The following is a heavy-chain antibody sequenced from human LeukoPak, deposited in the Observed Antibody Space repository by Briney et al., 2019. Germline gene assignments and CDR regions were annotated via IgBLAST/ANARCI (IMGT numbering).Heavy chain of an antibody. D-gene: IGHD3-10*01. CDR1: GGSISSYY. V-gene: IGHV4-59*01. Sequence: SETLSLTCTVSGGSISSYYWSWIRQPPGKGLEWIGYIYYSGSTNYNPSLKSRVTISVDTSKNQISLKLSSVTAADTAVYYCARDLRRYFDYWGQGTLVTVSS. J-gene: IGHJ4*02. CDR2: IYYSGST. CDR3: ARDLRRYFDY.